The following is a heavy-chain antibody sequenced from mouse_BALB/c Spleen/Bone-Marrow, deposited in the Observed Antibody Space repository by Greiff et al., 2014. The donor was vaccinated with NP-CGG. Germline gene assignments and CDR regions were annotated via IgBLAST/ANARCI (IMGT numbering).Heavy chain of an antibody. J-gene: IGHJ2*01. CDR2: IDPANGNT. D-gene: IGHD1-1*01. CDR1: GFNIKDTY. Sequence: EVQLQQSGAELVKPGASVKLSCTASGFNIKDTYMHWVKQRPEQGLEWIGRIDPANGNTKYDPKLQGKATITADTSSNTAYLQLSSLTSEDTAVYYCARYYYGSSYFDYWGQGTTLTVSS. V-gene: IGHV14-3*02. CDR3: ARYYYGSSYFDY.